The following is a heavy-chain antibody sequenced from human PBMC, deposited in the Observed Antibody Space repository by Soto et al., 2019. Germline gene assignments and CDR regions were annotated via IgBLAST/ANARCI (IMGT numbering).Heavy chain of an antibody. CDR3: AHSPCTGGTCYLFDY. V-gene: IGHV2-5*02. D-gene: IGHD2-15*01. J-gene: IGHJ4*02. CDR1: GFSPSTSGVG. CDR2: IYWDDVL. Sequence: QITLKESGPTLVKPTQTLTLTCSISGFSPSTSGVGVGWIRQPPGKSLEWLALIYWDDVLRYNPSLETRLTITKDNFRSQVVLTMTNMDPVDTATYYCAHSPCTGGTCYLFDYWGQGTLVTVSS.